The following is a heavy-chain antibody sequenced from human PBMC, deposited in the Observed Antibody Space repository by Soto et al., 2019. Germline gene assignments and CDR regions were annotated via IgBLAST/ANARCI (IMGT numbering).Heavy chain of an antibody. CDR3: AALGSRYYYYYMDV. V-gene: IGHV4-39*01. D-gene: IGHD7-27*01. CDR2: IYYSGST. CDR1: GGSISSSSYY. J-gene: IGHJ6*03. Sequence: SETLSLTCIVSGGSISSSSYYWGWIRQPPGKGLEWIGSIYYSGSTYYNPSLKSRVTISVDTSKNQFSLKLSSVTAADTAVYYCAALGSRYYYYYMDVWGKGTTVTVSS.